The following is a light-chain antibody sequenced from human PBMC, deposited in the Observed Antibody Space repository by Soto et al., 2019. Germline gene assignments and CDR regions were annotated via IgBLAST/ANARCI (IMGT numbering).Light chain of an antibody. V-gene: IGKV2-30*01. Sequence: DVVMPQSPLSLPVTPGQPASISCRSSQSLLYSDGNTFLSWSQQRPGQSPRRLLYKVSNRDSVVPDRFSGSGSGADCTLKISGVESEDVGLYYCMQGTHRSHTFGNGTKVDIK. CDR1: QSLLYSDGNTF. CDR2: KVS. J-gene: IGKJ1*01. CDR3: MQGTHRSHT.